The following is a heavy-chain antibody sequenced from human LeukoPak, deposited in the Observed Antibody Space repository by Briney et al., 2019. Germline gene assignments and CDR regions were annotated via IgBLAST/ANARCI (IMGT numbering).Heavy chain of an antibody. J-gene: IGHJ4*02. V-gene: IGHV3-30-3*01. CDR3: ARDFGERGDFWSGYYDDY. Sequence: GGSLRLSCAASGFTFSSYAMHWVRQAPGKGLEWVAVISYDGSNKYYADSVKGRFTISRDNSKNTLYLQMNSLRAEDTAVYYCARDFGERGDFWSGYYDDYWGQGTLVTVSS. D-gene: IGHD3-3*01. CDR2: ISYDGSNK. CDR1: GFTFSSYA.